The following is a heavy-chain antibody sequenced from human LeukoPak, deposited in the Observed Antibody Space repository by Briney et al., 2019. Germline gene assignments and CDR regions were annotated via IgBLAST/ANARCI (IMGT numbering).Heavy chain of an antibody. CDR2: IYSGGST. D-gene: IGHD5-12*01. CDR3: ARAPGYSGYDCFPSWCFDL. Sequence: GGSLRLSCAASGSTVSSNYMSWVRQAPGKGQERVSVIYSGGSTYYADSVKGRFTISRDNSKNMLYLQMNSLRAEDTAVYYCARAPGYSGYDCFPSWCFDLWGRGTLVTVSS. CDR1: GSTVSSNY. V-gene: IGHV3-66*01. J-gene: IGHJ2*01.